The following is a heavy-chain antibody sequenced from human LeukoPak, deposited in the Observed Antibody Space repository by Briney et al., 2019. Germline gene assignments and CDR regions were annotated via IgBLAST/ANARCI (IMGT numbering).Heavy chain of an antibody. CDR1: GGSISSSSYY. Sequence: PSETLSLTCTVSGGSISSSSYYWGWIRQPPGKGLERIGSIYYSGSTYYNPSLKSRVTISVDTSENQFSLKLSSVTAADTAVYYCARCKAKYCTNGVCYPARVVDYWGQGTLVTVSS. CDR2: IYYSGST. CDR3: ARCKAKYCTNGVCYPARVVDY. J-gene: IGHJ4*02. D-gene: IGHD2-8*01. V-gene: IGHV4-39*01.